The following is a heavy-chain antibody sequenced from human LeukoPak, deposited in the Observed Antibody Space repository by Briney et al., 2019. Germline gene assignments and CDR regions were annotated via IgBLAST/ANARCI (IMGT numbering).Heavy chain of an antibody. Sequence: GGSLRLSCAASGFTFSSYAMTWVRQAPGKGLEWVSVIYSGGSTYYADSVKGRFTISRDNSKNTLYLQMNSLRAEDTAVYYCARVVRQWLSIRYWGQGTLVTVSS. D-gene: IGHD6-19*01. CDR3: ARVVRQWLSIRY. CDR2: IYSGGST. CDR1: GFTFSSYA. V-gene: IGHV3-66*01. J-gene: IGHJ4*02.